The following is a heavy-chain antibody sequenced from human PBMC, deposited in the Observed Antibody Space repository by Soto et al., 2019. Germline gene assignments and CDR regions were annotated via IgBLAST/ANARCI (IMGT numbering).Heavy chain of an antibody. J-gene: IGHJ4*02. CDR1: GYSFTSYW. V-gene: IGHV5-51*01. Sequence: PGESLKISCKGSGYSFTSYWIGWVRQMPGKGLEWMGIIYPGDSDTRYSPSFQGQVTISADKSISTAYLQWSSLKASDTAMYYCARAGSDFWSGYWYYFDYWGQGTLVTVSS. D-gene: IGHD3-3*01. CDR3: ARAGSDFWSGYWYYFDY. CDR2: IYPGDSDT.